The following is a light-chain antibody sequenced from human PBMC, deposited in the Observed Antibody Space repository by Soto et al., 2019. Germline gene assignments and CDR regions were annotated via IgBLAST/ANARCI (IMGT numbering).Light chain of an antibody. CDR1: SSDVGGYNY. CDR3: SSYTRFSTLV. CDR2: DVS. J-gene: IGLJ2*01. V-gene: IGLV2-14*01. Sequence: QSALTQPASVSGSPGQSITISCTGTSSDVGGYNYVSWYQQYPGKAPKLMIYDVSNRPPGVSNRFSGSKSGNTASLTISGLQAEDEADYYCSSYTRFSTLVFGGGTKLTVL.